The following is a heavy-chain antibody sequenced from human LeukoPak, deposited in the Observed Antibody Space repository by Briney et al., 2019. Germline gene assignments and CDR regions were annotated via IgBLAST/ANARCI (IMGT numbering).Heavy chain of an antibody. CDR2: IYYSGST. CDR3: ASHVGLDAFDI. J-gene: IGHJ3*02. V-gene: IGHV4-39*06. D-gene: IGHD1-26*01. CDR1: GGSISRSSYY. Sequence: PSETLSLTCSVSGGSISRSSYYWGWIRQPPGKGLEWIGSIYYSGSTYYNPSLKSRVTISVDTSKNQFPLKLSSVTAADTAVYYCASHVGLDAFDIWGQGTLVTVSS.